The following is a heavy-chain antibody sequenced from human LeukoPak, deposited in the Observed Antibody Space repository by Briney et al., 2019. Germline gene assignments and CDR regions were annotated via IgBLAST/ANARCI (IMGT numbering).Heavy chain of an antibody. Sequence: SQTLSLTCTVSGGSISSGGYYCSWIRQPPGKGLEWIGYIYHSGSTYYNPSLKGRVTISVDTSKNQFSLKLSSVTAADTAVYYCAREFAVSGSLRGHYFDYWGQGTLVTVSS. CDR2: IYHSGST. J-gene: IGHJ4*02. CDR3: AREFAVSGSLRGHYFDY. D-gene: IGHD3-22*01. V-gene: IGHV4-30-2*02. CDR1: GGSISSGGYY.